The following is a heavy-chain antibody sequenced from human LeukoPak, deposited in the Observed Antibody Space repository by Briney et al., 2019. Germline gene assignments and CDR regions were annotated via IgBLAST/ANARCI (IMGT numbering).Heavy chain of an antibody. CDR2: ISFDGSDK. J-gene: IGHJ4*02. D-gene: IGHD3-22*01. Sequence: GRSLRLSCAASGFTFSNYAMHWVRQAPGKGLECVAVISFDGSDKYYADSVKGRFTISRDNSENTLYVQMNRLRAEETAVYYCARGTYYYDSSGYYSGGLGYWGQGTLVTVSS. CDR1: GFTFSNYA. CDR3: ARGTYYYDSSGYYSGGLGY. V-gene: IGHV3-30*04.